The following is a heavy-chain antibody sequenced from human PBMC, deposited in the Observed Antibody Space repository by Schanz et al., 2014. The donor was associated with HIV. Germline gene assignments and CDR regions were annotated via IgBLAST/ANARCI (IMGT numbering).Heavy chain of an antibody. J-gene: IGHJ4*02. CDR3: VKRGSEASSNTWFADS. CDR2: VYIGDST. Sequence: GQLVESGGGLLQPGGSLRLSCAVSGFTISSNYMSWVRQAPGKGLEWVSVVYIGDSTFYANSVKGRFTISRDNSEDTLYLQMNSLGVDDSAIYYCVKRGSEASSNTWFADSWGQGTLVTVSS. V-gene: IGHV3-53*01. CDR1: GFTISSNY. D-gene: IGHD3-10*01.